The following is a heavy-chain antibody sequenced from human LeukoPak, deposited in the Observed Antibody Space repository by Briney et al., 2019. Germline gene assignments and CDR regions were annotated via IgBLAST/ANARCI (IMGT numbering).Heavy chain of an antibody. J-gene: IGHJ6*03. CDR1: GYTFTSYD. CDR3: ARGGLRFLEWLLYTDYYYYMDV. D-gene: IGHD3-3*01. CDR2: MNPNSGNT. V-gene: IGHV1-8*01. Sequence: ASVKVSCRASGYTFTSYDINWVRQATGQGLEWMGWMNPNSGNTGYAQKFQGRVTMTRNTSISTAYMELSSLRSEDTAVYYCARGGLRFLEWLLYTDYYYYMDVWGKGTTVTVSS.